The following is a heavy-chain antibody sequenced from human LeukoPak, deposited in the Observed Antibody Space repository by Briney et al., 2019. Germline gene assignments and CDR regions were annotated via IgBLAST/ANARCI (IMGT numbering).Heavy chain of an antibody. D-gene: IGHD2-15*01. J-gene: IGHJ4*02. CDR1: GFTFSSYA. Sequence: GGSLRLSCAASGFTFSSYAMSWVRQAPGKGLEWVSSISDSGSSTYYADSVKGRFTISRDNSKNTLYLQMNSLRAEDTAVYYCAKGLRYCSGVTCYKDNYWGQGTLVTVSS. CDR2: ISDSGSST. V-gene: IGHV3-23*01. CDR3: AKGLRYCSGVTCYKDNY.